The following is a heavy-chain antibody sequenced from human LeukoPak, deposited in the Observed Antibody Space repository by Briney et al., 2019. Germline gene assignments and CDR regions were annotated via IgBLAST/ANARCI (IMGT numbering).Heavy chain of an antibody. V-gene: IGHV1-69*04. CDR2: IIPIFGIA. CDR1: GGTFSSYA. D-gene: IGHD1-20*01. Sequence: ASVKVSCEASGGTFSSYAISWVRQAPGQGLEWMGRIIPIFGIANYAQKFQGRVTITADKSTSTAYMELSSLRSEDTAVYYCARDSSGITGTNLDYWGQGTLVTVSS. J-gene: IGHJ4*02. CDR3: ARDSSGITGTNLDY.